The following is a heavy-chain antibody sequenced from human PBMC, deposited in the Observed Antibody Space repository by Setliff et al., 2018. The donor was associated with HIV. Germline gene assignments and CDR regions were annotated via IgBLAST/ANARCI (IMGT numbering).Heavy chain of an antibody. Sequence: WIGWVRQMPGKGLEWIGEIYHSGSTHYNPSLQSRVTISVDKSKSQFSLKLNSVTAADTAVYYCARRLQFLEFLHGVGGLDVWGQGTTVTVSS. CDR3: ARRLQFLEFLHGVGGLDV. CDR1: W. D-gene: IGHD3-3*01. J-gene: IGHJ6*02. CDR2: IYHSGST. V-gene: IGHV4-4*02.